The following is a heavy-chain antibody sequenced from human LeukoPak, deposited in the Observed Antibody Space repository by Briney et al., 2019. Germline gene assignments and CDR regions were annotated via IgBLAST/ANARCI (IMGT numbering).Heavy chain of an antibody. CDR3: AAQYSGYVRLDY. V-gene: IGHV4-59*12. CDR1: GGSISSYY. J-gene: IGHJ4*02. Sequence: SETLSLTCTVSGGSISSYYWNWIRQPPGEGLEWIGYIYYSGSTNYNPSLKSRVTISVDTSKNQFSLKLSSVTAADTAVYYCAAQYSGYVRLDYWGQGTLGSVSS. D-gene: IGHD5-12*01. CDR2: IYYSGST.